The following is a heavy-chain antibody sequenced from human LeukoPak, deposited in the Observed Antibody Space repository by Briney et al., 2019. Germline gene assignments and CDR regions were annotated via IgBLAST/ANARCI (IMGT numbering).Heavy chain of an antibody. D-gene: IGHD3-3*01. CDR3: ARDFNEITIFGVVISGGAFDI. CDR2: IYTSGST. J-gene: IGHJ3*02. V-gene: IGHV4-61*02. Sequence: PSETLSLTCTVSGGSISSGDYYWSWIRQPAGKGLEWIGRIYTSGSTNYNPSLKSRVTMSVDTSKNQFSLKLSSVTAADTAVYYCARDFNEITIFGVVISGGAFDIWGQGTMVTVSS. CDR1: GGSISSGDYY.